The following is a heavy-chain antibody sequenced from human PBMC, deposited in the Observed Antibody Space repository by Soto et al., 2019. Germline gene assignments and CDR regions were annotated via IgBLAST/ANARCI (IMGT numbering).Heavy chain of an antibody. CDR1: GFTFSSYA. CDR3: ASGGIVGATSRTGLGGICDY. Sequence: QVQLVESGGGVVQPGRSLRLSCAASGFTFSSYAMHWVRQAPGKGLEWVAVISYDGSNKYYADSVKGRFTISRDNSKNTLYLQMNSLRAEDTAVYYCASGGIVGATSRTGLGGICDYWGQGPLVTVSS. V-gene: IGHV3-30-3*01. CDR2: ISYDGSNK. J-gene: IGHJ4*02. D-gene: IGHD1-26*01.